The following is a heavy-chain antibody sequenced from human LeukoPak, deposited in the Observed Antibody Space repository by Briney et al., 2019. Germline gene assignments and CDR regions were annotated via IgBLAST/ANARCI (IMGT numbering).Heavy chain of an antibody. CDR1: GFTFDDYA. J-gene: IGHJ4*02. Sequence: PGGSLRLSCAASGFTFDDYAMHWVRQAPGKGLEWVSGISWNSGSIGYADSVKGRFTISRDNAKNSLYLQMNSLRAEDTAVYYCARDYREGWGYYYDLGNGGVGGTFDYWGQGTLVTVSS. CDR2: ISWNSGSI. D-gene: IGHD3-22*01. V-gene: IGHV3-9*01. CDR3: ARDYREGWGYYYDLGNGGVGGTFDY.